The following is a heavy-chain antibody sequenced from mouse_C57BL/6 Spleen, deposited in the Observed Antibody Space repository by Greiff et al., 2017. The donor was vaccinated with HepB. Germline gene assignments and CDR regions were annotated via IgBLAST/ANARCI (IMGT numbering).Heavy chain of an antibody. CDR2: INPYNGDT. CDR1: GYSFTGYF. V-gene: IGHV1-20*01. CDR3: ARSGDFPWFAY. J-gene: IGHJ3*01. Sequence: VQLQQSGPELVKPGDSVKISCKAPGYSFTGYFMNWVMQSHGKSLEWIGRINPYNGDTFYNQKFKGKATLTVDKSSSTAHMELRSLTSEDSAVYYCARSGDFPWFAYWGQGTLVTVSA. D-gene: IGHD3-1*01.